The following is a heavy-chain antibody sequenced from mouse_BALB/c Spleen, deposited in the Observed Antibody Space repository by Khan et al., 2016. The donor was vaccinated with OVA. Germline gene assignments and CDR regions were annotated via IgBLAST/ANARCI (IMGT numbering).Heavy chain of an antibody. D-gene: IGHD1-1*01. CDR2: VSTCGGYT. CDR1: GFTFSTYG. J-gene: IGHJ3*01. Sequence: VQLKESGGDLVKPGGSLKLSCAASGFTFSTYGMSWVRQTPDKRLEWVATVSTCGGYTYYPDSVKGRFTISRDNAKNTLYLQMGGLKSEDTAMFYCTRLAYYYDSEGFAYWGQGTLVTVSA. V-gene: IGHV5-6*01. CDR3: TRLAYYYDSEGFAY.